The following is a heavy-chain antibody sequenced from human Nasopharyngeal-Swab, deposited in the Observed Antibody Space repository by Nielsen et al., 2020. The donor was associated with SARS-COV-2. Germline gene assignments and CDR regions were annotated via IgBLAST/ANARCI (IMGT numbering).Heavy chain of an antibody. CDR2: INPDNGYT. J-gene: IGHJ4*02. V-gene: IGHV1-3*01. CDR3: ARLGAAGDFDY. CDR1: GYTFIDFS. D-gene: IGHD6-13*01. Sequence: ASAKVSCKASGYTFIDFSVHWVRQAPGQRLEWMGRINPDNGYTKYSQMFQDRVSITRDTSANTVYMELSSLRSEDTAVVFCARLGAAGDFDYWGQGSLVTVSS.